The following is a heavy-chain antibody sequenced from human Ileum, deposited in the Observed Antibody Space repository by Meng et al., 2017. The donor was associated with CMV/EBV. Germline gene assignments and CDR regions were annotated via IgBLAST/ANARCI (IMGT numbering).Heavy chain of an antibody. V-gene: IGHV1-46*01. CDR1: GYIFTSNY. CDR3: ARGDYAFDY. D-gene: IGHD4-17*01. Sequence: QVQVVQAGAEVKKPGASVTVSCKASGYIFTSNYMHWVRQAPGQGLEWMGRINPSGGGTAYAQKFQGRVTISTDTSTSTVYMDLSSLRSEDTAVYFCARGDYAFDYWGQGALVTVSS. CDR2: INPSGGGT. J-gene: IGHJ4*02.